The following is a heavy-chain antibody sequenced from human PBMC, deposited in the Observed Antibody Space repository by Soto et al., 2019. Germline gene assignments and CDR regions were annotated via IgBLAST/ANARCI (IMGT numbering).Heavy chain of an antibody. V-gene: IGHV1-69*01. CDR3: ATNTLTTVTTYSLDY. CDR1: GGTLSNYA. J-gene: IGHJ4*02. CDR2: IIPIFGTA. Sequence: QVQLVQSGAEVKKPGSSVKVSCKASGGTLSNYAISWVRQAPGQGLEWMGGIIPIFGTANYAQKFQGRVTITADESTSTAYMELSSLRSEDTAVYYCATNTLTTVTTYSLDYWGQGTLVTVSS. D-gene: IGHD4-17*01.